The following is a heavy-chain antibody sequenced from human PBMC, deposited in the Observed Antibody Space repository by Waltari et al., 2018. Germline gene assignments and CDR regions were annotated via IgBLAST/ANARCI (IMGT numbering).Heavy chain of an antibody. CDR2: INPNSGGT. CDR3: ARDEARQWLGVDL. V-gene: IGHV1-2*06. J-gene: IGHJ2*01. Sequence: QVQPVQSGAEVKKPGPSVKVPCKAYGYTFTGYYMQWVRQAPAQGLEWMGRINPNSGGTNYAQKFQGRVTMTRDTSISTAYMELSRLRSDDTAVYYCARDEARQWLGVDLWGRGTLVTVSS. D-gene: IGHD6-19*01. CDR1: GYTFTGYY.